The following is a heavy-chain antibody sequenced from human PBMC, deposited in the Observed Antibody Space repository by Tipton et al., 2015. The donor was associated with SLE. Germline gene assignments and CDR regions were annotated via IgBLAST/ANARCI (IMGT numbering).Heavy chain of an antibody. Sequence: SLRLSCAASGFTFSSYWMSWVRQAPGKGLEWVANIKQDGSEKYYVDSVKGRFTISRDNAENTLYLQMNSLRAEDTAVYYCAGPYDSSGYLGAFDIWGQGTMVTVSS. J-gene: IGHJ3*02. CDR1: GFTFSSYW. D-gene: IGHD3-22*01. CDR2: IKQDGSEK. CDR3: AGPYDSSGYLGAFDI. V-gene: IGHV3-7*01.